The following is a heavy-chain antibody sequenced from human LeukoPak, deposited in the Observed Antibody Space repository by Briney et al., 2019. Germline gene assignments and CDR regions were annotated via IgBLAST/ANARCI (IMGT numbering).Heavy chain of an antibody. J-gene: IGHJ4*02. CDR1: GFTFSSYA. CDR3: AKASRVGVAGSRFDY. Sequence: GGSLRLSCAASGFTFSSYAMSWVRQAPGKGLEWISGISGRGNRTYYVDSVKGRFSISRDNSKNTVYLQMNSLRVEDTAVYFCAKASRVGVAGSRFDYWGQGTLVTVSS. CDR2: ISGRGNRT. D-gene: IGHD6-19*01. V-gene: IGHV3-23*01.